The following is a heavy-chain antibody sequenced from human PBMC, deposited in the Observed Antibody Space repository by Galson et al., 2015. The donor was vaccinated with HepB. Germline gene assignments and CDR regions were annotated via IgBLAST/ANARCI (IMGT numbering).Heavy chain of an antibody. CDR2: IGPSHGST. CDR3: ARDRDWGFRDYFDY. CDR1: GYTFTNYY. Sequence: SVKVSCKASGYTFTNYYMFWVRQAPGQGLEWMGLIGPSHGSTTYAQKFQGRVTMTRDTSTSTVYMELSSLRSEDTAVYYCARDRDWGFRDYFDYWGQGTLVTVSS. J-gene: IGHJ4*02. D-gene: IGHD7-27*01. V-gene: IGHV1-46*01.